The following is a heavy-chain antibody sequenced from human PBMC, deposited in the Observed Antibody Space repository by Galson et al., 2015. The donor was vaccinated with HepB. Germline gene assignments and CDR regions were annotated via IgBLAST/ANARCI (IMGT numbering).Heavy chain of an antibody. D-gene: IGHD5-18*01. CDR2: INPNSGGT. Sequence: SVKVSCKASGYTFTGYYMHWVRQAPGQGLEWMGRINPNSGGTNYAQKFQGRVTMTRDTSISTAYMELSRLRSDDTAVYYCAREWIQLWSYQTFDYWGQGTLVTVSS. J-gene: IGHJ4*02. CDR1: GYTFTGYY. V-gene: IGHV1-2*06. CDR3: AREWIQLWSYQTFDY.